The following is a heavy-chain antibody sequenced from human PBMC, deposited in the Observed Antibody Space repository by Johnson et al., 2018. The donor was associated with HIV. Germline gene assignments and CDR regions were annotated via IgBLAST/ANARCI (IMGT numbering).Heavy chain of an antibody. CDR1: GFTFSSYA. CDR3: AKHIVLVVYAIGAAFDI. J-gene: IGHJ3*02. V-gene: IGHV3-30*04. CDR2: ISYDGSNK. D-gene: IGHD2-8*02. Sequence: QVQLVESGGGVVLPGGSLRLSCAASGFTFSSYAMHWVRQAPGKGLEWVAVISYDGSNKYYADSVKGRFTISRDNSKNTLYLQMNSLRAEDTAVYYCAKHIVLVVYAIGAAFDIWGQGTMVTVSS.